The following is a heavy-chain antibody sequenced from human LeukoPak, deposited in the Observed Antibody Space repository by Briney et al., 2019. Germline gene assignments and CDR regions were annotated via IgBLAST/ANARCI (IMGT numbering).Heavy chain of an antibody. CDR2: IYYSGST. J-gene: IGHJ6*02. Sequence: SQTLSLTCTVSGGSISSGCSYWSWIRQHPGKGLEWFGYIYYSGSTYYNPSLKRRVTISVDTSKHPLPLKLSSVTAADTAVYYCARTYTIFGVVTPSYGMDVWGQGTTVTVSS. CDR3: ARTYTIFGVVTPSYGMDV. CDR1: GGSISSGCSY. D-gene: IGHD3-3*01. V-gene: IGHV4-31*03.